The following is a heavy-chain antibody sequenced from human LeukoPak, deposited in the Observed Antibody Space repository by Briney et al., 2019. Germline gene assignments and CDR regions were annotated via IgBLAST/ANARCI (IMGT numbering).Heavy chain of an antibody. Sequence: GRSLRLSCAASGFTFSSYGMHWVRQAPGKGLEWVAVISYDGSNKYYADSVKGRFTISRDNSKNTLYLQMNSLRAEDTAVYYRAKDRGKMVYALYGMDVWGQGTTVTVSS. V-gene: IGHV3-30*18. J-gene: IGHJ6*02. CDR2: ISYDGSNK. D-gene: IGHD2-8*01. CDR3: AKDRGKMVYALYGMDV. CDR1: GFTFSSYG.